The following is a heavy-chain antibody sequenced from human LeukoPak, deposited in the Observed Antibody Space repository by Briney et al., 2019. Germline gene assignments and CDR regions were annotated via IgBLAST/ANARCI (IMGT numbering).Heavy chain of an antibody. V-gene: IGHV3-15*01. CDR2: IKRQTEGWAK. CDR3: SRNADHDW. J-gene: IGHJ4*02. CDR1: GFPFSDPC. Sequence: GGSLRLSCEASGFPFSDPCLNWVRQPPEKGLEWVARIKRQTEGWAKDYAAPVKGRFTISRDDSKSTVYLQMNSLEIEDTAVYYCSRNADHDWWGQGTLVTVSS. D-gene: IGHD1-14*01.